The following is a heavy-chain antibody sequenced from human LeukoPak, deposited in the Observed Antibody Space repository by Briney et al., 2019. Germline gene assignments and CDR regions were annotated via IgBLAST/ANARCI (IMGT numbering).Heavy chain of an antibody. CDR3: ARAISLGSGTDWFDP. CDR1: GYSFTSYW. Sequence: GESLQISCKGSGYSFTSYWIGWVRQTPGEGLEWMGIIHPGDTATRYSPSFQGQVTISADKSISTAYLQWNSLKASDTALYYCARAISLGSGTDWFDPWGQGTLVTVSS. V-gene: IGHV5-51*01. D-gene: IGHD3-10*01. CDR2: IHPGDTAT. J-gene: IGHJ5*02.